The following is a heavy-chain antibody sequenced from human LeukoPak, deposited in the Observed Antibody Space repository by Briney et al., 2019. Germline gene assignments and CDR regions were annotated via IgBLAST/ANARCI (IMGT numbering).Heavy chain of an antibody. J-gene: IGHJ4*02. CDR2: ISWNSGSI. V-gene: IGHV3-9*01. CDR3: AKGLGDGYKSASAQPGLPDY. CDR1: GFTFGDYA. D-gene: IGHD5-24*01. Sequence: PGGSLRLSCAASGFTFGDYAMHWVQQAPGQGLEWVSGISWNSGSIGYADSVKGRFTISRDNAKNSLYLQMNSLRAEDTALYYCAKGLGDGYKSASAQPGLPDYWGQGTLVTVSS.